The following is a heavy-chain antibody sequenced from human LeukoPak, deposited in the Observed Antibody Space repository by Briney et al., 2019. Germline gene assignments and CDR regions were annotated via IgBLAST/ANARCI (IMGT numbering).Heavy chain of an antibody. CDR3: ARNNTHEGYGYYFDY. CDR1: GDSISSSISY. J-gene: IGHJ4*02. V-gene: IGHV4-39*01. CDR2: IYYSGST. Sequence: SETLSLTCTVSGDSISSSISYWGWIRQPPGKGLEWIGSIYYSGSTHYNPSPKSRLIISVDTSKNQFSLRLNSVTAADTAVYYCARNNTHEGYGYYFDYWGQGTLITVSS. D-gene: IGHD5-18*01.